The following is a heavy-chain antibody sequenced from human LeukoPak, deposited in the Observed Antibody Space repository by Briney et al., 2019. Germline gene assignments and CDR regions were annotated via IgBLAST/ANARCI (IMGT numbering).Heavy chain of an antibody. CDR2: IQISGST. V-gene: IGHV4-4*07. J-gene: IGHJ5*01. Sequence: SETLSLTCTVSGGSISSYYWSWIRQPAGKGLEWIGRIQISGSTNYNPSLKSRITMSVDTSKNQFSLKLSSVTAADTAIYYCARDQGSGWFVYWGQGTLVTVSS. D-gene: IGHD6-19*01. CDR3: ARDQGSGWFVY. CDR1: GGSISSYY.